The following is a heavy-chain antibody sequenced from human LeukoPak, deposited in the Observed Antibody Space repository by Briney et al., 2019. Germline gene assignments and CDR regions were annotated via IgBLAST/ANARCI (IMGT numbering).Heavy chain of an antibody. D-gene: IGHD3-16*02. J-gene: IGHJ5*02. V-gene: IGHV1-8*01. CDR2: MNPIRDNS. CDR1: GYTFTSYD. Sequence: GASVKVSCKASGYTFTSYDINWVRQATGQGNEWMGWMNPIRDNSGWAQKFHGRVTMTRNTSISTAYMELSSLRSEDAAVYYCARQDMMTFGGVIVMTWCDPWRQGTLVSVPS. CDR3: ARQDMMTFGGVIVMTWCDP.